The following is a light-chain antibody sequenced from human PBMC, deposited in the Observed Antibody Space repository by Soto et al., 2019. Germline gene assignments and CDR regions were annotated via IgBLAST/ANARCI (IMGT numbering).Light chain of an antibody. CDR3: QQYNSWPET. Sequence: EIVMTQSPGTLSVSPGERDTLFSRASQSVRSSLAWYQQKPGQAPRRFIYDASTRATGIPARFSGSGSGTEFTLTISSMQSEDFAVYYCQQYNSWPETFGQGTKVDIK. CDR1: QSVRSS. V-gene: IGKV3-15*01. J-gene: IGKJ1*01. CDR2: DAS.